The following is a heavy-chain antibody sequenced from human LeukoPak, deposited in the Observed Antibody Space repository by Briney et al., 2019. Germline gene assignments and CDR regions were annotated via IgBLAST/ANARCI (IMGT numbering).Heavy chain of an antibody. CDR2: ISGHDGGT. Sequence: KPGGSLRLSCAASGFTFSSYAMSWVRQAPGKGLEWVSGISGHDGGTYYADSVKGRFSISRDNSENTLYLQVNSLRAEDTAVYYCAKERRTVAGTVCDYWGQGTLVTVSS. CDR3: AKERRTVAGTVCDY. CDR1: GFTFSSYA. V-gene: IGHV3-23*01. J-gene: IGHJ4*02. D-gene: IGHD6-19*01.